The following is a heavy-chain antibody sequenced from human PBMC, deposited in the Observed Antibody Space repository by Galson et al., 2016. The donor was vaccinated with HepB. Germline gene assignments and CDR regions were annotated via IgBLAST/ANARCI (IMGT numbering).Heavy chain of an antibody. V-gene: IGHV2-5*02. CDR2: IYWDDDK. J-gene: IGHJ4*02. CDR3: ARTYYDVLTGFYNLDY. CDR1: GFSLSTSGVG. Sequence: PALVKPTQTLTLTCTFSGFSLSTSGVGVGWIRQPPGKALEWLALIYWDDDKRYSPSLRSRLTISKDTSNNQVVLTMTNMDPVDTATYYCARTYYDVLTGFYNLDYWGQGTLVTVSS. D-gene: IGHD3-9*01.